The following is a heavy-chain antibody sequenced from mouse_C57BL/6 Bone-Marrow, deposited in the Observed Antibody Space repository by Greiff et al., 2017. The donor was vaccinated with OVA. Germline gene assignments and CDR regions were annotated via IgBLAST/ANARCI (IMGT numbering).Heavy chain of an antibody. J-gene: IGHJ4*01. Sequence: VQLQQSGAELVRPGSSVKLSCKASGYTFTSYWMHWVKQRPIQGLEWIGNIDPSDSETHYNQKFKDKATLPVDKSSSTAYMQLSSLTSEDSAVYYCARDGNYYGPFAMDYWGQGTSVTVSS. D-gene: IGHD1-1*01. CDR1: GYTFTSYW. V-gene: IGHV1-52*01. CDR2: IDPSDSET. CDR3: ARDGNYYGPFAMDY.